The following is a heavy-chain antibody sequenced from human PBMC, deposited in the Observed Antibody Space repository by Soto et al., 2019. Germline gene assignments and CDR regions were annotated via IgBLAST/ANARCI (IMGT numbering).Heavy chain of an antibody. CDR3: ARTPHYYDSSDLPPYFDY. J-gene: IGHJ4*02. CDR2: INSRSNYI. D-gene: IGHD3-22*01. V-gene: IGHV3-21*01. Sequence: GGSLRLSCAASGFTFSSYAMSWVRQAPGKGLEWVSAINSRSNYIYYADSVKGRFIISRDNAKNSLYLQMNSLRAEDTAVYYCARTPHYYDSSDLPPYFDYWGQGTLVTVSS. CDR1: GFTFSSYA.